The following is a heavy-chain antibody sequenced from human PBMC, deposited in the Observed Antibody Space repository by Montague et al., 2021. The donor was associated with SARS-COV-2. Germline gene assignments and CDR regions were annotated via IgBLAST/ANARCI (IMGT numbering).Heavy chain of an antibody. V-gene: IGHV4-4*02. Sequence: SETLSLTCVVSGGSISSGNWWSWVRQPPGKGLEWIGESIIVGAPATKYNPSLKSRVTISVDKSKNQFSLRVTSVTAADTAVYYCARRTWGDSGVFDIWGRGTKVIVSS. CDR1: GGSISSGNW. CDR3: ARRTWGDSGVFDI. CDR2: SIIVGAP. D-gene: IGHD2-21*02. J-gene: IGHJ3*02.